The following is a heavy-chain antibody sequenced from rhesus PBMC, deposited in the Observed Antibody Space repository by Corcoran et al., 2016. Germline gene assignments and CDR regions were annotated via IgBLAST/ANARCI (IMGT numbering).Heavy chain of an antibody. J-gene: IGHJ2*01. CDR1: GGSISSNW. D-gene: IGHD3-9*01. V-gene: IGHV4-173*01. Sequence: QLQLQESGPGLVKPSETLSLTCAVSGGSISSNWWSWIRQPPGKGLEWIGRIFGRGGRTSYNPSLKRRVTSSTDTSKNRLSLKLISVTAAHTAVDYWARYGRGIYWYFDIWGPGTPITIAS. CDR2: IFGRGGRT. CDR3: ARYGRGIYWYFDI.